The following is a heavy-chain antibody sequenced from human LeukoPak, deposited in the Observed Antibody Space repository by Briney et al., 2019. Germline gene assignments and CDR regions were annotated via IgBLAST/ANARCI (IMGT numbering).Heavy chain of an antibody. J-gene: IGHJ4*02. D-gene: IGHD2-2*01. Sequence: SETLSLTCTVSGGSISNYYWSWIRQPPGKGLEWIGYIYHSGSTYYNPSLKSRVTISVDRSKNQFSLKLSSVTAADTAVYYCAREGHCSSTSCFDYWGQGTLVTVSS. CDR3: AREGHCSSTSCFDY. V-gene: IGHV4-59*12. CDR1: GGSISNYY. CDR2: IYHSGST.